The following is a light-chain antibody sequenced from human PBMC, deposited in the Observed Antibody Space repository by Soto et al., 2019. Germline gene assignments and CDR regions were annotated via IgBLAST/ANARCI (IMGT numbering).Light chain of an antibody. J-gene: IGKJ2*01. V-gene: IGKV1-33*01. CDR3: QQYDNLPYT. CDR2: EPS. CDR1: QDISNY. Sequence: DIQMTQSPSSLSASVGDRVTITCQASQDISNYLNWYQQKPGKAPKLLIYEPSHLETGVPSRFSESGSGTDFTFTISSLQPEDIATYYCQQYDNLPYTFGQGTKLEIK.